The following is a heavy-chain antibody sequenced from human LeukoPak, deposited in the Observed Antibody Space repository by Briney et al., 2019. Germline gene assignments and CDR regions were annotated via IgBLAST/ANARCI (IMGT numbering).Heavy chain of an antibody. CDR3: ATVLLRGAFDI. V-gene: IGHV1-46*01. CDR1: GYTFTSYY. CDR2: INPSGGST. J-gene: IGHJ3*02. Sequence: ASVKVSCKASGYTFTSYYMHWVRQAPGQGLEWMGIINPSGGSTSYAQKFQGRVTMTEDTSTDTAYMELSSLRSEDTAVYYCATVLLRGAFDIWGQGTMVTVSS. D-gene: IGHD1-26*01.